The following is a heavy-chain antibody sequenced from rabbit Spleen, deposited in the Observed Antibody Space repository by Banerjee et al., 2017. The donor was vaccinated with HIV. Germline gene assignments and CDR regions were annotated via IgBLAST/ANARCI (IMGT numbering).Heavy chain of an antibody. CDR2: IDIGSTGFT. D-gene: IGHD1-1*01. J-gene: IGHJ6*01. V-gene: IGHV1S45*01. Sequence: QEQLVESGGGLVQPEGSLTLTCKASGFSFSSNYYMCWVRQAPGKGLEWIACIDIGSTGFTYFATWAKGRFTCSKTSSTTVTLQMTRLTAADTATYFCARDTSSSFSSYGMDLWGQGTLVTVS. CDR1: GFSFSSNYY. CDR3: ARDTSSSFSSYGMDL.